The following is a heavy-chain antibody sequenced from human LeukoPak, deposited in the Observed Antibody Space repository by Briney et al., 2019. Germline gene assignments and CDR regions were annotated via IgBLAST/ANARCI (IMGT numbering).Heavy chain of an antibody. Sequence: GASVKVSCKASGYTFTSNYIHWVRQAPGQGLEWMGMIYPRDGSTSYAQKFQGRVTMTRDTSISTAYMELSRLRSDDTAVYYCARAPRYCSGGSCYSLDYWGQGTLVTVSS. V-gene: IGHV1-2*02. D-gene: IGHD2-15*01. J-gene: IGHJ4*02. CDR2: IYPRDGST. CDR3: ARAPRYCSGGSCYSLDY. CDR1: GYTFTSNY.